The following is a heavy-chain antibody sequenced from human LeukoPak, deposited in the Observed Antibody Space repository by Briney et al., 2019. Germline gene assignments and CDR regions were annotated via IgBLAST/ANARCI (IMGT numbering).Heavy chain of an antibody. CDR3: ARESVQLELLGLYYYYGMDV. V-gene: IGHV3-30-3*01. CDR1: GFTFSSYA. Sequence: GRSLRLSCAASGFTFSSYAMHWVRQAPGKGLEWVAVISYDGSNKYYADSVKGRFTISRDNSKNTLYLQMNSLRAEDTAVYYCARESVQLELLGLYYYYGMDVWGQGTTVTVSS. CDR2: ISYDGSNK. J-gene: IGHJ6*02. D-gene: IGHD1-1*01.